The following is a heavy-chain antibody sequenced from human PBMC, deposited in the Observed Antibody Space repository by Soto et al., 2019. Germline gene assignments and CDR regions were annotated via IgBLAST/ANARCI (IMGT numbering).Heavy chain of an antibody. CDR3: ASEWVILRAAMSRSHDAFDL. CDR2: IWYDGSNK. Sequence: QVQLVESGGGVVQPGRSLRLSCAASGFTFSSYGMHWVRQAPGKGLEWVAVIWYDGSNKYYADSVKGRFTISRDNSKNTLYLQMNSLRAQDTAVYYCASEWVILRAAMSRSHDAFDLWGQGTMVTVSS. V-gene: IGHV3-33*01. CDR1: GFTFSSYG. J-gene: IGHJ3*01. D-gene: IGHD2-2*01.